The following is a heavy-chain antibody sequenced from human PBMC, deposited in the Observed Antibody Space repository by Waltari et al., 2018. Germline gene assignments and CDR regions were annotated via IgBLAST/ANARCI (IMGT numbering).Heavy chain of an antibody. D-gene: IGHD6-13*01. Sequence: QVQLQESGPGLVKPSETLSLTCTVSGGSISSYYWSWIRQPAGKGLEWIGRIYTSGSTNYNPSLKSGVTMSVETSKNQCALKLSSVTAADTAVYYCARGVPSAIAAVALTYFDYWGQGTLVTVSS. CDR1: GGSISSYY. CDR2: IYTSGST. CDR3: ARGVPSAIAAVALTYFDY. V-gene: IGHV4-4*07. J-gene: IGHJ4*02.